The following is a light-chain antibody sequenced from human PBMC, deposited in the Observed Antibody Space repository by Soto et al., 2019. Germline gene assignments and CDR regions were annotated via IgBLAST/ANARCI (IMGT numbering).Light chain of an antibody. J-gene: IGKJ5*01. V-gene: IGKV3-11*01. CDR2: DAS. Sequence: DIVLTQSPATLSLSPGDRVTLSCRASQTVGRYLSWYQHNPGQGPRLLVYDASNRATGVPARFSGSGSETDFTLTISSLEPEDFAVYYCQQRLHWPITFGQGTRLEIK. CDR3: QQRLHWPIT. CDR1: QTVGRY.